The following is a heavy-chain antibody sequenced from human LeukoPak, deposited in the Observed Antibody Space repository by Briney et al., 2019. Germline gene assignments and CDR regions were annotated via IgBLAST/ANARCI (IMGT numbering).Heavy chain of an antibody. D-gene: IGHD3-22*01. CDR1: GYTFTSYG. V-gene: IGHV1-18*01. J-gene: IGHJ5*02. CDR2: ISAYNGNT. Sequence: GASVKVSCKASGYTFTSYGISWVRQAPGQGLEWMGWISAYNGNTNYAQKLQGRVAMTTDTSTSTAYMELRSLRSDGTAVYYCARDGNYYDSSGYPDPWGQGTLVTVSS. CDR3: ARDGNYYDSSGYPDP.